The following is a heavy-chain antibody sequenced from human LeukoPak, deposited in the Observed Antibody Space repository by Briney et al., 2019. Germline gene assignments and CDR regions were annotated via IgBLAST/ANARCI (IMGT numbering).Heavy chain of an antibody. CDR1: GFTFSSYS. CDR3: APGGGSYSFGVY. D-gene: IGHD1-26*01. Sequence: KSGGSLRLSCAASGFTFSSYSMNWVRQAPGKGLEWVSSISSSSSYIYYADSVKGRFTISRDNAKNSLYLQMNSLRAEDTAVYYCAPGGGSYSFGVYWGQGTLVTVSS. CDR2: ISSSSSYI. V-gene: IGHV3-21*01. J-gene: IGHJ4*02.